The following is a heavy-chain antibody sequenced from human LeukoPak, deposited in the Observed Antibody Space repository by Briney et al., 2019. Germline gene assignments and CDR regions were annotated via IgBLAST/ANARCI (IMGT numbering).Heavy chain of an antibody. CDR1: GFSLSTSGVG. Sequence: ESRPTLVKPTQTLTLTCTFSGFSLSTSGVGVGWIRQPPGKALEWLAPIYWNDDRRYSPSLNNRLTITKDTSKNQVVLRMTNMDPVDTGTYYCAHMVNTVTTSWGAFDIWGQGTVVTVSS. CDR3: AHMVNTVTTSWGAFDI. J-gene: IGHJ3*02. CDR2: IYWNDDR. D-gene: IGHD4-17*01. V-gene: IGHV2-5*01.